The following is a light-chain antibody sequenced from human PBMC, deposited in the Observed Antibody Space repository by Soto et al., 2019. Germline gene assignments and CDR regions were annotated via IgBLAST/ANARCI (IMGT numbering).Light chain of an antibody. Sequence: EIVLTQSPGTLSLSPGERATLSCRASQSVSSSALAWYQQKPGQAPRRLIYGASSRATGIPDRFSGSGSGTDFTLTISRLEPEDFAVYYCQERSGWPRGTFGGGTKVEIK. V-gene: IGKV3D-20*02. CDR1: QSVSSSA. CDR3: QERSGWPRGT. J-gene: IGKJ4*01. CDR2: GAS.